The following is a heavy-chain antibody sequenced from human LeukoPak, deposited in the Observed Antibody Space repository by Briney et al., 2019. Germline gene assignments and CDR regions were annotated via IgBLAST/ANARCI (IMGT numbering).Heavy chain of an antibody. CDR3: ARQRSGSYFPDLYDY. Sequence: GESLKISCKSSGYSFTNYWIGWVRQMPGKGLEWMGIIYPGDSDTRYSPSFQGQVTISADKSISTAYLQWSSLKASDTAMYYCARQRSGSYFPDLYDYWGQGTLVTVSS. CDR1: GYSFTNYW. J-gene: IGHJ4*02. CDR2: IYPGDSDT. D-gene: IGHD1-26*01. V-gene: IGHV5-51*01.